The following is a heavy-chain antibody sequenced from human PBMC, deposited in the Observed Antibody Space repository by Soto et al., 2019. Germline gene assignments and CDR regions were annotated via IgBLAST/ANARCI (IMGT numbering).Heavy chain of an antibody. J-gene: IGHJ2*01. V-gene: IGHV3-30-3*01. Sequence: QVQLVESGGGVVQPGRSLRLSCAVSGFTFSNYAMHWVRQAPGKGLEWVAIVSHDGNNQYYADSAKGRFTISRDNSENTLYLQMNSLRTEDTAVFYCEGDGATQMWRPWYFDLWGRGTLVTVSS. D-gene: IGHD2-21*01. CDR3: EGDGATQMWRPWYFDL. CDR1: GFTFSNYA. CDR2: VSHDGNNQ.